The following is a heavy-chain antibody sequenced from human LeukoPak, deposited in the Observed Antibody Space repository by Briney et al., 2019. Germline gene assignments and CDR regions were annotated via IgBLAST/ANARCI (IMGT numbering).Heavy chain of an antibody. CDR1: GFTFTKFW. J-gene: IGHJ3*02. CDR2: VKDDGIST. Sequence: GGSLRLSCAASGFTFTKFWMHWVRQAPGRGLVWVSRVKDDGISTLYADSVKGRFTISRDNAKNTLYLQMNSLRADDTALYYCAAGPYAAFEMWGQGTMVTVSS. CDR3: AAGPYAAFEM. V-gene: IGHV3-74*01. D-gene: IGHD2-2*01.